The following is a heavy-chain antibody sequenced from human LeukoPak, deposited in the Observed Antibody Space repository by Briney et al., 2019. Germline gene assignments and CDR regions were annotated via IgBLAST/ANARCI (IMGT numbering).Heavy chain of an antibody. CDR1: GGSFSGYY. D-gene: IGHD2-15*01. CDR3: ARHEGSWYSTSRLWFDP. Sequence: SETLSLTCAVYGGSFSGYYWSWIRQPPGKGLEWIGYIYYSGSTNYSPSLKSRVTISVDTSKNQFSLKLSSVTAADTAVYYCARHEGSWYSTSRLWFDPWGQGTLVTVSS. CDR2: IYYSGST. J-gene: IGHJ5*02. V-gene: IGHV4-59*08.